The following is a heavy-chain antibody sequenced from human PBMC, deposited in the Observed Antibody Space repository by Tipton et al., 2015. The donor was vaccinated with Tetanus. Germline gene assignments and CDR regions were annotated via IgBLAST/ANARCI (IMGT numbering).Heavy chain of an antibody. J-gene: IGHJ6*02. CDR1: GGSISGYF. V-gene: IGHV4-59*01. D-gene: IGHD4-17*01. CDR3: ARDRGLTTGGGIGMDV. CDR2: VFYTGIT. Sequence: TLSLTCTVSGGSISGYFWTWIRQPPGKGLECIGYVFYTGITNYNPPFESRVTMSVDTSKNQISLKLRSVTAADTAVYYCARDRGLTTGGGIGMDVWGQGTTVTVSS.